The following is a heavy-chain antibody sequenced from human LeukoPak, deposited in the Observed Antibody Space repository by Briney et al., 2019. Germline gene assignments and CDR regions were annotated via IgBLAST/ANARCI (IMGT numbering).Heavy chain of an antibody. CDR1: GGSFSGYY. J-gene: IGHJ4*02. CDR2: INHSGST. CDR3: ARGGRRIRVGLDY. Sequence: SETLSLTCAVYGGSFSGYYWSWIRQPPGKGLEWIGVINHSGSTNYNPSLKSRVTISVDTSKNQFSLKLSSVTAADTAVYYCARGGRRIRVGLDYWGQGTLVTVSS. D-gene: IGHD5-18*01. V-gene: IGHV4-34*01.